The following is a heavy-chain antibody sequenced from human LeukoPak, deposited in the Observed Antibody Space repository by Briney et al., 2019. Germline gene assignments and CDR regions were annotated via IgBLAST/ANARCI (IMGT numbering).Heavy chain of an antibody. CDR1: GYTFSSYG. CDR3: ARDRGYEQQRWFDL. Sequence: ASVKVSCKAPGYTFSSYGISWVRQAPGQGLEWLGWITVYNGNTRYAHKYEDRVTMTADTSTSTAYLDLRSLRSDDTAVYYCARDRGYEQQRWFDLWGQGTLVTVSS. CDR2: ITVYNGNT. D-gene: IGHD6-13*01. V-gene: IGHV1-18*01. J-gene: IGHJ5*01.